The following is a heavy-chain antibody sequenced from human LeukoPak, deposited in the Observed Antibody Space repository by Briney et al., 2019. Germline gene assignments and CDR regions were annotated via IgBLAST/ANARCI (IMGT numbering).Heavy chain of an antibody. D-gene: IGHD5-18*01. CDR1: GYSISSGYY. Sequence: SETLSLTCTVSGYSISSGYYWGWIRQPPGKGLEWIGSIYHSGSTYYNPSLKSRVTISVDTSKNQFSLKLSSVTAADTAVYYCARDRGRGYSYGWGYYFDYWGQGTLVTVSS. CDR2: IYHSGST. V-gene: IGHV4-38-2*02. J-gene: IGHJ4*02. CDR3: ARDRGRGYSYGWGYYFDY.